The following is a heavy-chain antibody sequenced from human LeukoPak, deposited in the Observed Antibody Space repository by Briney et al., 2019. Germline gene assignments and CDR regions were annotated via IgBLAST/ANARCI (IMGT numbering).Heavy chain of an antibody. CDR1: GFTLSSYW. V-gene: IGHV3-7*01. Sequence: GGSLRLSCAASGFTLSSYWMTWVRQAPGKGLEWVAYIKQDGSEKYYVDSVKGRFTISRDNSKNTLYLQMNSLRAEDTAVYYCARSDSSSWFTPLDYWGQGTLVTVSS. D-gene: IGHD6-13*01. CDR3: ARSDSSSWFTPLDY. J-gene: IGHJ4*02. CDR2: IKQDGSEK.